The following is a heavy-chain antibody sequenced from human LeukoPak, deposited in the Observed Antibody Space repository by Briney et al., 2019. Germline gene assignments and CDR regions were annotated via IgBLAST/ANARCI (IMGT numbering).Heavy chain of an antibody. D-gene: IGHD5-24*01. CDR1: EFTFSTYG. Sequence: PGRSLRLSCAASEFTFSTYGMHWVRQAPGKGLEWVAVISYDGSYKFYADSVKGRFTISRDNSKNTLYLQMNGLRAEDTAVYYCARGGDGYNYAFDMWGQGTMVTVSS. CDR2: ISYDGSYK. J-gene: IGHJ3*02. CDR3: ARGGDGYNYAFDM. V-gene: IGHV3-30*03.